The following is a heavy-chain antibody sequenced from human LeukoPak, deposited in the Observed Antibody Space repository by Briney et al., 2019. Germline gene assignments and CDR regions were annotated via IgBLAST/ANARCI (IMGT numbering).Heavy chain of an antibody. CDR2: ISWNSGSI. CDR3: AKGRDKYQLLSKNWFDP. J-gene: IGHJ5*02. CDR1: GFTFDDYA. Sequence: PGRSLRLSCAASGFTFDDYAMHWVRQAPGKGLEWVSGISWNSGSIGYADSVKGRFTISRVNAKNSLYLQMNSLRAEDTALYYCAKGRDKYQLLSKNWFDPWGQGTLVTVSS. D-gene: IGHD2-2*01. V-gene: IGHV3-9*01.